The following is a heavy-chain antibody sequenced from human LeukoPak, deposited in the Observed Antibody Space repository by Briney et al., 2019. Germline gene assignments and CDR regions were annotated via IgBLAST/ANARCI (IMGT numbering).Heavy chain of an antibody. V-gene: IGHV4-59*01. CDR3: ARTSGWSSLIDY. Sequence: PSETLSLTCTVSGGSISSYYWSWIRQPPGKGLEWIGYIYHSGSTNYNPSLKSRVTISVDTSKNQFSLKLSSVTAADTAVYYCARTSGWSSLIDYWGQGTLVTVSS. J-gene: IGHJ4*02. CDR2: IYHSGST. D-gene: IGHD6-19*01. CDR1: GGSISSYY.